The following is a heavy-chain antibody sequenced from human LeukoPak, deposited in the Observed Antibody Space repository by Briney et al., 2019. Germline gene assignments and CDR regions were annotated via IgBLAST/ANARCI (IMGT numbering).Heavy chain of an antibody. CDR3: ARGPMYSGSHHES. J-gene: IGHJ5*02. V-gene: IGHV1-2*02. CDR2: INPNSGGT. CDR1: GYTFTGYY. D-gene: IGHD1-26*01. Sequence: ASVKVSCKASGYTFTGYYMHWVRQAPGQGLEWMGWINPNSGGTNYAQKFRGRVTMTRDTSISTAYMELSRLRSDDTAVYYCARGPMYSGSHHESWGQGTLVTVSS.